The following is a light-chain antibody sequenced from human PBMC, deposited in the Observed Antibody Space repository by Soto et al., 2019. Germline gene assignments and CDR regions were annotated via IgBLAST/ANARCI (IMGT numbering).Light chain of an antibody. V-gene: IGLV2-14*01. CDR2: EVN. J-gene: IGLJ3*02. Sequence: QSALTQPASVSGSPGQSITISCTGTSSDVGAYDYVSWYQQHPGKAPKLMICEVNNRPSGVSNRFSGSKSGNTASLTISGLQTEDEADYYCSSYKTPNTWVFGGGTKLTVL. CDR1: SSDVGAYDY. CDR3: SSYKTPNTWV.